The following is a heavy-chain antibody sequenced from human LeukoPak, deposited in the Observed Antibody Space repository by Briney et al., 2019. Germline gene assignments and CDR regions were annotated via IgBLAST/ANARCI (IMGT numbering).Heavy chain of an antibody. D-gene: IGHD3-3*01. CDR1: GFTLSIYR. CDR2: ISSSSSTI. Sequence: GGSLRLSCAVSGFTLSIYRMNWVRQAPGKGLEWVSYISSSSSTIYYADSVKGRFTISRDNAKNSLYLQMNSLRDEDTAVYYCAREYFWSGYSPDAFDIWGQGTMVTVSS. J-gene: IGHJ3*02. V-gene: IGHV3-48*02. CDR3: AREYFWSGYSPDAFDI.